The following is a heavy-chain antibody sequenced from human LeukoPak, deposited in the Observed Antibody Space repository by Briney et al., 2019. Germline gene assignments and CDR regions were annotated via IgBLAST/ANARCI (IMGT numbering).Heavy chain of an antibody. J-gene: IGHJ4*02. CDR3: AGGRAAGDFDY. CDR1: GNSISSGDYY. Sequence: SEILSLTCTVSGNSISSGDYYWSWIRQPAGKGLEWIGRIYTSGSTTYNPSLKSRVTISEDMSKNQFSLKLSSVTAADTAVYYCAGGRAAGDFDYWGQGTLVTVSS. V-gene: IGHV4-61*02. CDR2: IYTSGST. D-gene: IGHD6-25*01.